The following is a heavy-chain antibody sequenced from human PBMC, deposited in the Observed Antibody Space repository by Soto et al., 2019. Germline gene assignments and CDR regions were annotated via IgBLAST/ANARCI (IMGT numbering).Heavy chain of an antibody. D-gene: IGHD2-15*01. J-gene: IGHJ5*02. CDR1: GGSISSYY. V-gene: IGHV4-59*01. CDR2: MYHSGST. Sequence: SETLSLTCTVSGGSISSYYWSWIRQPPGKGLEWIGYMYHSGSTNYNPSLKSRVTISVDTSKNQFSLKLSSVTAADTAVYYCARYCSGGSCYLDPWGQGTLVTVSS. CDR3: ARYCSGGSCYLDP.